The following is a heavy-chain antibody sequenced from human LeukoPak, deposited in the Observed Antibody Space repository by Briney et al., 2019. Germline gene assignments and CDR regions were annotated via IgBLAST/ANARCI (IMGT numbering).Heavy chain of an antibody. D-gene: IGHD3-10*01. CDR3: AKDDAWLRFGE. CDR1: GFSFSVYW. J-gene: IGHJ4*02. Sequence: PGGSLRLSCAASGFSFSVYWMHWVRQAPGKGPVWVSRIKTDGSITDYADFVKGRFTISRDNSKNMLYLEVISLTADDTAVYYCAKDDAWLRFGEWSQGTLVTVSS. CDR2: IKTDGSIT. V-gene: IGHV3-74*01.